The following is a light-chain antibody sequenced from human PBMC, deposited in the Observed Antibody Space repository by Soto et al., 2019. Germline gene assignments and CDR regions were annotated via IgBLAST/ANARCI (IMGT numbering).Light chain of an antibody. V-gene: IGLV2-11*01. CDR1: SSDVGGYNY. J-gene: IGLJ1*01. CDR3: CSYAGSYTYYV. CDR2: DVS. Sequence: QSVLTQPRSVSGSPGQSVTISCTGTSSDVGGYNYVSWYQQHPGKAPKLMIYDVSKRPSGVPDRFSGSKSGNTASLIISGLQAEDEADYHCCSYAGSYTYYVFGTGTKLTVL.